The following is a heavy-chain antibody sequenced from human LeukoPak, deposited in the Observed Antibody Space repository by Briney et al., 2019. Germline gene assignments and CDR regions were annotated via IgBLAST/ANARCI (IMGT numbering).Heavy chain of an antibody. D-gene: IGHD3-10*01. CDR1: GFTFSSYG. CDR2: ISYDGSNK. Sequence: PGGSLRLSRAASGFTFSSYGMHWVRQAPGKGLEWVAVISYDGSNKYYADSVKGRFTISRDNSKNTLYLQMNSLRAEDTAVYYCAKDRDYYGSGSYLPDWGQGTLVTVSS. V-gene: IGHV3-30*18. J-gene: IGHJ4*02. CDR3: AKDRDYYGSGSYLPD.